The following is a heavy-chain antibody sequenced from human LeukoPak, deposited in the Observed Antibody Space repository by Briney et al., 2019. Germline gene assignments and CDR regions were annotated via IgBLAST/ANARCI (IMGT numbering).Heavy chain of an antibody. CDR1: GGSISSYY. CDR3: RLYSSSWSYYDFDY. CDR2: IYYSGST. Sequence: SETLSLTCTVSGGSISSYYWSWIRQPPGKGLEWIGYIYYSGSTNYNPSLKSRVTISVDTSKNQFSLKLSSVTAADTAVYYCRLYSSSWSYYDFDYWGQGTLVTVSS. D-gene: IGHD6-13*01. V-gene: IGHV4-59*12. J-gene: IGHJ4*02.